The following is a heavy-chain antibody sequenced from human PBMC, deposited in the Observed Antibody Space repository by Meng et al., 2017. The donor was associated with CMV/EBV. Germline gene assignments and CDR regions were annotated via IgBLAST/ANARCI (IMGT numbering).Heavy chain of an antibody. J-gene: IGHJ3*02. D-gene: IGHD3-22*01. CDR1: GYTFTSYY. CDR2: INPNSGGT. Sequence: ASVKVSCKASGYTFTSYYMHWVRQAPGQGLEWMGWINPNSGGTNYAQKFQGRVTMTRDTSISTAYMELSRLRSDDTAVYYCAPAYYYDSSGYFDAFDIWGQGTMVTVSS. V-gene: IGHV1-2*02. CDR3: APAYYYDSSGYFDAFDI.